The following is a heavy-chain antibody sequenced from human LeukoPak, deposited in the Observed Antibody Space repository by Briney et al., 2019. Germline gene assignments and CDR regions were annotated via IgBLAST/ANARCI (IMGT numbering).Heavy chain of an antibody. Sequence: RPSETLSLTCTVSGVSISTFHWGWLRKPPGKGLEWIRYVQTSGSTDYNSFLKSRITISVDTSKNQFSLKVTSVTAAGSAIYYCASSGSWGPSDYWGQGLMVTVSS. J-gene: IGHJ4*02. D-gene: IGHD1-26*01. CDR2: VQTSGST. V-gene: IGHV4-4*09. CDR3: ASSGSWGPSDY. CDR1: GVSISTFH.